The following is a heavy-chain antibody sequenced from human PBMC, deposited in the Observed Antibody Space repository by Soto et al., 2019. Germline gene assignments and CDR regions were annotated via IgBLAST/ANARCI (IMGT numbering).Heavy chain of an antibody. CDR3: ARGETQQQRDY. CDR2: IYHSGST. J-gene: IGHJ4*02. V-gene: IGHV4-4*02. CDR1: GDSITSDKW. D-gene: IGHD6-13*01. Sequence: QVQLQESGPGLVKPSGTLSLPCAVSGDSITSDKWWRWIRQPPGEGLQWIGEIYHSGSTKYNPSLKSRVIISVDTSKHRSSRKLSSGPGADTAVYYCARGETQQQRDYWGQGTLVTVSS.